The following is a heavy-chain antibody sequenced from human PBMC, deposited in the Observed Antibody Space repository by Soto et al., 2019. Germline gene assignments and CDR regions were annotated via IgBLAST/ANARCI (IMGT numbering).Heavy chain of an antibody. V-gene: IGHV3-30*18. CDR2: ISYDGSNK. D-gene: IGHD2-8*01. J-gene: IGHJ5*02. Sequence: QVHLVESGGGVVQPGRSLRLSCAAGYSFVYGMHWVRQAPGKGLEWVSFISYDGSNKYYADSVKGRFTVSIDNSRNTVFLEMDRLRIEDTAVYYCAKAGGKVSTPFDPWGQGTLFTVSP. CDR3: AKAGGKVSTPFDP. CDR1: GYSFVYG.